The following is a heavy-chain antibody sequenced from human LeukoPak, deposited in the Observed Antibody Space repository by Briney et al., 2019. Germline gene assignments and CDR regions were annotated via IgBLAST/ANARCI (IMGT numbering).Heavy chain of an antibody. CDR1: GYTFTSYG. CDR3: ASNYGDYEGGFDY. CDR2: MNPNSGNT. D-gene: IGHD4-17*01. V-gene: IGHV1-8*02. J-gene: IGHJ4*02. Sequence: ASVKVSCKASGYTFTSYGISWVRQATGQGLEWMGWMNPNSGNTGYAQKFQGRVTMTRNTSISTAYMELSSLRSEDTAVYYCASNYGDYEGGFDYWGQGTLVTVSS.